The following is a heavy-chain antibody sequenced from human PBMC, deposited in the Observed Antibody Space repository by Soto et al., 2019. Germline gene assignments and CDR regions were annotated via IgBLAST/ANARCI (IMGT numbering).Heavy chain of an antibody. CDR3: ARAFAFDY. V-gene: IGHV4-4*02. D-gene: IGHD3-3*02. CDR1: GGSISTSKW. CDR2: IYHSGST. J-gene: IGHJ4*02. Sequence: SETLSLTCAVSGGSISTSKWWTWVRQPPGKGLEWVGEIYHSGSTNYNPSLKSRVTISVDTSKNQFSLKLSSVTAADTAVYYCARAFAFDYXGQGTLVTVS.